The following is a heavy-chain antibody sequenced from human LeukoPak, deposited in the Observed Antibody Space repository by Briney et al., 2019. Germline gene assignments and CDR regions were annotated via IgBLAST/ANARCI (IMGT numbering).Heavy chain of an antibody. CDR3: AKGLVVGGISVRASEY. D-gene: IGHD1-26*01. CDR1: GFTVSSYV. J-gene: IGHJ4*02. V-gene: IGHV3-23*01. Sequence: GGSLRLSCAASGFTVSSYVTRWVRQAPGKGLEWVSSISGSGGSTIYAGSVKGRFTISRDNSKNKLYLQLNSLRAEDTAVYYCAKGLVVGGISVRASEYWGQGTLVTVS. CDR2: ISGSGGST.